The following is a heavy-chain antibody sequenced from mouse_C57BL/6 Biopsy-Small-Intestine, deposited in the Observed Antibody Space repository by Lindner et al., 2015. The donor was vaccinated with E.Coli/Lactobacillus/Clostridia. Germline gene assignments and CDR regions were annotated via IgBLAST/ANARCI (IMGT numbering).Heavy chain of an antibody. J-gene: IGHJ3*01. CDR3: ARSRDGYQAWFTY. CDR1: GYAFSSSW. V-gene: IGHV1-82*01. D-gene: IGHD2-3*01. CDR2: IYPGDGDT. Sequence: VQLQESGPELVKPGASVKISCKASGYAFSSSWMNWVKQRPGKGLEWIGRIYPGDGDTNYNGKFKGKATLTADKSSSTAYMQLSSLTYEDSAVYYCARSRDGYQAWFTYWGQGTLVTVSA.